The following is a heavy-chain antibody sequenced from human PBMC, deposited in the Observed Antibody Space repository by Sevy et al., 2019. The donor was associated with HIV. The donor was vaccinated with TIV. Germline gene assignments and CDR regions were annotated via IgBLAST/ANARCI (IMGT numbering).Heavy chain of an antibody. CDR3: ADTRYDFWSGYPLYFDY. V-gene: IGHV4-39*01. CDR2: IYYSGST. Sequence: SETLSLTCTVSGGSISSSSYYWGWIRQPTGKWQEWIGSIYYSGSTYYNPSLKSRVTISVDTSKNQFSLKLSSVTAADTAVYYCADTRYDFWSGYPLYFDYWGQGTLVTVSS. CDR1: GGSISSSSYY. J-gene: IGHJ4*02. D-gene: IGHD3-3*01.